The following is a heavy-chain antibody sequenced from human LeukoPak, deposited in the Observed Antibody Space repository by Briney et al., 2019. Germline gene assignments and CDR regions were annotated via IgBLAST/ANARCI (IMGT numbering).Heavy chain of an antibody. V-gene: IGHV3-23*01. CDR1: GFTFSSYA. CDR2: ISGSGGGT. CDR3: AKNGVNYWYFDL. Sequence: GGTLRLSCAASGFTFSSYAMSWVRQAPGKGLEWVSGISGSGGGTYNADSVKGRFTISRDNSKNTLYLQMNSLRAEDTAVYYCAKNGVNYWYFDLWGRGTLVTVSS. J-gene: IGHJ2*01. D-gene: IGHD2-8*01.